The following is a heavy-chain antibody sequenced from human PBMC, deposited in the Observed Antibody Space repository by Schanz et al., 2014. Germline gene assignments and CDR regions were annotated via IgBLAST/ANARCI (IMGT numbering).Heavy chain of an antibody. V-gene: IGHV3-33*06. D-gene: IGHD2-2*01. Sequence: LVESGGGVVQPGRSLRLSCAASGFTFSSYGMHWVRQVPGKGLEWVAVVCYDGSKKYYADSVKGRFTISRDNSKNTLYLQMNSLRAEDTAVYYCAKEKGDCSSTSCSYYFDYWGQGTLVTVSS. CDR3: AKEKGDCSSTSCSYYFDY. CDR1: GFTFSSYG. CDR2: VCYDGSKK. J-gene: IGHJ4*02.